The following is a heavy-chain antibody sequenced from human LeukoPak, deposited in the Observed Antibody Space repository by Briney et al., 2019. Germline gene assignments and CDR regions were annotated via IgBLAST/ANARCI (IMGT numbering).Heavy chain of an antibody. V-gene: IGHV4-34*01. D-gene: IGHD3-3*01. Sequence: SETLSLTCAVYGGSFSGYYWSWIRQPPGKGLEWIGEINHSGSTNYNPSLKSRVTISVDTSKNQFSLKLSSVTAADTAVYYCPRQDFGVVIGPSRWFDPWGQGTLVNVSS. CDR2: INHSGST. CDR3: PRQDFGVVIGPSRWFDP. CDR1: GGSFSGYY. J-gene: IGHJ5*02.